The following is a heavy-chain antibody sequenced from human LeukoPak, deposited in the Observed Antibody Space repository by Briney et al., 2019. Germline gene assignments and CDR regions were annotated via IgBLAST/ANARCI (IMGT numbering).Heavy chain of an antibody. CDR2: INDSGRRT. D-gene: IGHD5-24*01. CDR1: GFIFSTYR. CDR3: ASSTYNYDYALDV. J-gene: IGHJ6*02. V-gene: IGHV3-23*01. Sequence: GGSLRLSCAASGFIFSTYRKSWVRQAPGKGLEWVSLINDSGRRTYYADSVKGRFTVSRDNSKYTLYLQMNSLRVEDTAVYYCASSTYNYDYALDVWGQGTTVTVSS.